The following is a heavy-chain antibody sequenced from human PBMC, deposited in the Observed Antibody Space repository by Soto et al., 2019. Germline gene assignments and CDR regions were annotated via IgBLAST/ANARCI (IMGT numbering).Heavy chain of an antibody. Sequence: PSETLSLTCAVYGGSFSGYYWSWIRQPPGKGLEWIGEINHSGSTNYNPSLKSRVTILVDTSKNQFSLKLSSVTAADTAVYYCARDPPLRYFDWLLPNYYYYGMDVWGQGTTVTVSS. CDR2: INHSGST. J-gene: IGHJ6*02. CDR3: ARDPPLRYFDWLLPNYYYYGMDV. CDR1: GGSFSGYY. V-gene: IGHV4-34*01. D-gene: IGHD3-9*01.